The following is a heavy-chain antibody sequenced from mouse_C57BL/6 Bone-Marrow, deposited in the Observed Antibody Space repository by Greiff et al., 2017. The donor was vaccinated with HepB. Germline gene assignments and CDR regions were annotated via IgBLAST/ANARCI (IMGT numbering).Heavy chain of an antibody. CDR1: GYTFTEYT. CDR2: FYPGSGSI. J-gene: IGHJ3*01. D-gene: IGHD1-1*01. CDR3: ARHEGNYYGSSYSAAWFAY. V-gene: IGHV1-62-2*01. Sequence: SGAELVKPGASVKLSCKASGYTFTEYTIHWVKQRSGQGLEWIGWFYPGSGSIKYNEKFKDKATLTADKSSSTVYMELSRLTSEDSAVYFCARHEGNYYGSSYSAAWFAYWGQGTLVTVSA.